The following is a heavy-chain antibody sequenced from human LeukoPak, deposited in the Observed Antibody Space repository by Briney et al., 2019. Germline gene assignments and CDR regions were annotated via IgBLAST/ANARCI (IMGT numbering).Heavy chain of an antibody. Sequence: SGTLSLTCTVSGGSISGYYWSWIRQPPGKGLEWIGYIYYSGSTNYNPSLKSRVTISVDTSKNQFSLKLSSVTAADTAVYYCARDRRGNYFGSGSFYYGMDVWGQGTTVTVSS. J-gene: IGHJ6*02. D-gene: IGHD3-10*01. CDR1: GGSISGYY. CDR2: IYYSGST. V-gene: IGHV4-59*01. CDR3: ARDRRGNYFGSGSFYYGMDV.